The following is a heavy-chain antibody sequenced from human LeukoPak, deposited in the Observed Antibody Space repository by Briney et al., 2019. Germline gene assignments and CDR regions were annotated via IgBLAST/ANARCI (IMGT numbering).Heavy chain of an antibody. CDR1: GGSISRGSYY. V-gene: IGHV4-61*02. J-gene: IGHJ6*02. Sequence: SQTLSLTCTVSGGSISRGSYYWSWIRQPAGKGLEWIGRIYTSGSTNYNPSLKSRVTISVDTSKNQFSLKLSSVTAADTAVYYCAREGMVRGVIKGYYYYGMDVWGQGTTVTVSS. D-gene: IGHD3-10*01. CDR3: AREGMVRGVIKGYYYYGMDV. CDR2: IYTSGST.